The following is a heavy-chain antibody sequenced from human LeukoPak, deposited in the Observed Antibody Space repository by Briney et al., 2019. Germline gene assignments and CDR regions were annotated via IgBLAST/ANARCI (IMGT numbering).Heavy chain of an antibody. CDR3: ARGATAWVHFDS. CDR2: IYYSGST. CDR1: GGSISSYY. D-gene: IGHD1-26*01. J-gene: IGHJ4*02. V-gene: IGHV4-59*01. Sequence: PSETLSLTCTVSGGSISSYYWSWIRQPPGKGLEWIGHIYYSGSTNYNPSLKSRVTISVDTSKNQFSLKLSSVTAADTAVYYCARGATAWVHFDSWGQGTLVTVSS.